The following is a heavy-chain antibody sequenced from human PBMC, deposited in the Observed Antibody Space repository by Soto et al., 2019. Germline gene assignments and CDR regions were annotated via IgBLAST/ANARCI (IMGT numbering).Heavy chain of an antibody. D-gene: IGHD4-17*01. Sequence: QVQLQQWGAGLLKPSETLSLTCAVYGWSFRGYYWSWIRQPPGKGLEWIGEINHSGSSNYNPSLKSRVTISVDTAKNQFSLKLSSVTAADTAVYYCARAYGGNVFDYWGQGTLVTVSS. CDR2: INHSGSS. CDR1: GWSFRGYY. CDR3: ARAYGGNVFDY. J-gene: IGHJ4*02. V-gene: IGHV4-34*01.